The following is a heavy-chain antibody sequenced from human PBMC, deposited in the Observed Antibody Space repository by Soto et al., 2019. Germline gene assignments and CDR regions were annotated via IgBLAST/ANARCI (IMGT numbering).Heavy chain of an antibody. D-gene: IGHD2-2*01. CDR3: ARVGYCSTTSCYNFDF. V-gene: IGHV4-34*01. CDR2: LNHSGST. J-gene: IGHJ4*02. CDR1: GASLSGYS. Sequence: SETLSLTCAVYGASLSGYSWSWIRQPPGKGLEWIGELNHSGSTNYSPSLKSRVTISVDTSRNQFSLKLSSVTAADTAVYYCARVGYCSTTSCYNFDFWGQGTPVTVSS.